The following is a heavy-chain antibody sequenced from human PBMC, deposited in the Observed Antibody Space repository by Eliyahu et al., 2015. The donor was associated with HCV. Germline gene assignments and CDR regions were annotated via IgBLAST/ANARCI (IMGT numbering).Heavy chain of an antibody. CDR1: GFTFDDYA. CDR2: ISWNSGSI. CDR3: AKDYDSSGYYPGHFDY. Sequence: EVQLVESGGGLVQPGRSLRLSCAASGFTFDDYAMHWVRQAPGKGLEWVSGISWNSGSIGYADSVKGRFTISRDNAKNSLYLQMNSLRAEDTALYYCAKDYDSSGYYPGHFDYWGQGTLVTVSS. J-gene: IGHJ4*02. D-gene: IGHD3-22*01. V-gene: IGHV3-9*01.